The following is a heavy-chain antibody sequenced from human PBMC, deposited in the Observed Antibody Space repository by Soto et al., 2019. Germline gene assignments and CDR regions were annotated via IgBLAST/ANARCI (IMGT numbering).Heavy chain of an antibody. CDR3: PRVIATGQLDP. CDR2: INPDNGNT. Sequence: QVQLVQSGAEVKKPGASVKISCKASGYTFTRYTMNWVRQAPGQRLEWMGWINPDNGNTKSSQKFQDRVIITRDTSASTAYMDLISLRSEHTAVYSCPRVIATGQLDPWGQGTLVTVSS. J-gene: IGHJ5*02. D-gene: IGHD2-15*01. CDR1: GYTFTRYT. V-gene: IGHV1-3*01.